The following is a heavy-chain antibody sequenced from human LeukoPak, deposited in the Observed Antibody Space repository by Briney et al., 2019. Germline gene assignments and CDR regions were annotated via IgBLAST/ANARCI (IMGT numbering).Heavy chain of an antibody. CDR2: ISDSSSLT. D-gene: IGHD3-10*01. Sequence: PASGTLSLTCAVSGGSISISNSNWWSWVRQPPGKGLEWVSYISDSSSLTYYADSVKGRFTISRDNAKNSLSLQLNSLRDEDTAVYFCAKVIRGGYGMDVWGQGTTVTVSS. V-gene: IGHV3-48*02. J-gene: IGHJ6*02. CDR3: AKVIRGGYGMDV. CDR1: GGSISISNS.